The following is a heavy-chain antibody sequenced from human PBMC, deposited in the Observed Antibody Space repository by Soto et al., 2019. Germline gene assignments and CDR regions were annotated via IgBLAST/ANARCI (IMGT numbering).Heavy chain of an antibody. CDR1: GCSISSYY. J-gene: IGHJ5*02. V-gene: IGHV4-59*01. Sequence: PSETLSLTCTVSGCSISSYYWSWIRQPPVKGLEWIGYIYYSGSTKYNPSLKSRVTISVDTSKNQFSLKLSSVTAADTAVYYCARDKSVDKAMVKGLGTNWFDQWGQGTLVTVS. CDR3: ARDKSVDKAMVKGLGTNWFDQ. D-gene: IGHD5-18*01. CDR2: IYYSGST.